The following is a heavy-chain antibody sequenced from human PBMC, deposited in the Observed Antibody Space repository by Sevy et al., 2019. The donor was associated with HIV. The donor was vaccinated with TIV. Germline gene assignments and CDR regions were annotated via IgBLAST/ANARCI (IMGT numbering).Heavy chain of an antibody. Sequence: GGSLRLSCAASGFPFSNFAMSWVRQAPGKGLEWVSTLIGGGSRTYYADSVTGRFIISRDNSRNTLYLQMNSLRAEDTAVYYCARDESGPDYYHYGLDVWGLGTAVTVSS. D-gene: IGHD6-25*01. CDR1: GFPFSNFA. J-gene: IGHJ6*02. V-gene: IGHV3-23*01. CDR2: LIGGGSRT. CDR3: ARDESGPDYYHYGLDV.